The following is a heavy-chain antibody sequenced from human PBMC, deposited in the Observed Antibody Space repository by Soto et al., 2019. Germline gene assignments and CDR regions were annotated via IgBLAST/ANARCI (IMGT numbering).Heavy chain of an antibody. Sequence: VKVSCKASGGTFSAYAVSWVRQAPGQGLEWMGGIIPFLGAANYAQRFQGRVTITADESTSTAYMELSSLRSEDTAVYYCARGVWDCSGGSCYGWFDPWGQGTLVTVSS. CDR1: GGTFSAYA. CDR2: IIPFLGAA. J-gene: IGHJ5*02. D-gene: IGHD2-15*01. V-gene: IGHV1-69*13. CDR3: ARGVWDCSGGSCYGWFDP.